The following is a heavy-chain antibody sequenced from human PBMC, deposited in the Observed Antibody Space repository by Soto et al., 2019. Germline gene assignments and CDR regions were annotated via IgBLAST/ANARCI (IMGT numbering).Heavy chain of an antibody. Sequence: KASETLSLTCTVSGGSISSSSYYWGWIRQPPGKGLEWIGSIYYSGSTYYNPSLKSRVTISVDTSKNQFSLKLSSVTAADTAVYYCARFRTNWFDPWGQGTLVTVSS. J-gene: IGHJ5*02. CDR2: IYYSGST. CDR1: GGSISSSSYY. CDR3: ARFRTNWFDP. V-gene: IGHV4-39*01.